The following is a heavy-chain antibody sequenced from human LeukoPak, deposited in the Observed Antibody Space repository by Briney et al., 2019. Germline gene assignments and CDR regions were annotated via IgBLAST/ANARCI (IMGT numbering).Heavy chain of an antibody. D-gene: IGHD2-2*01. Sequence: PSETLSLTCAVYGGSFSGYYWSWIRQPPGKGLEWIGEINHSGSTNYNPSLKSRVTISVDTSKNQFSLKLSSVTAADTAVYYCARRYERYCSSTSCSRRTNWFDPWGQGTLVTVSS. J-gene: IGHJ5*02. CDR3: ARRYERYCSSTSCSRRTNWFDP. CDR1: GGSFSGYY. CDR2: INHSGST. V-gene: IGHV4-34*01.